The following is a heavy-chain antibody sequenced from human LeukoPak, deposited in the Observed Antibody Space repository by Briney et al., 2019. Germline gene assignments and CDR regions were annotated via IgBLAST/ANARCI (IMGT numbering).Heavy chain of an antibody. CDR2: IYHSGST. V-gene: IGHV4-4*02. Sequence: SETLSLTCAVSGGSISSSNWWSWVRQPPGKGLEWIGEIYHSGSTNYNPSLKSRVTISVDKSKNQFSLKLSSVTAADTAVYYCAEYYYDSSGYWDYWGQGTLVTVSS. J-gene: IGHJ4*02. D-gene: IGHD3-22*01. CDR1: GGSISSSNW. CDR3: AEYYYDSSGYWDY.